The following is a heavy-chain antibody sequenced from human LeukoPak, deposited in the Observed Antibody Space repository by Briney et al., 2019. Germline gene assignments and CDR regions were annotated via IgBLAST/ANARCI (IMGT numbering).Heavy chain of an antibody. CDR3: ARKADIAMVRGSYAFDM. CDR2: IKQDGSEK. D-gene: IGHD3-10*01. J-gene: IGHJ3*02. V-gene: IGHV3-7*01. CDR1: GFTFSSYW. Sequence: PGGSLRLSCAASGFTFSSYWMSWVRQAPGKGLEWVANIKQDGSEKYYVDSVKGRSTISRDNAKNSLYLEMNSLRAEDTAVYYCARKADIAMVRGSYAFDMWGLGTMVTVSS.